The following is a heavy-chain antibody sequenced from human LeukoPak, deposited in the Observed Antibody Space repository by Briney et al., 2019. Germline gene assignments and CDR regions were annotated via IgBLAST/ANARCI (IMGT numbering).Heavy chain of an antibody. Sequence: PGGSLRLSRVASGFTVSSNYMSWVRQAPGKGLEWVSVIYSGGSTYYADSVKGRFTISRDNSKNTLYLQMNSLRAEDTAVYYCARGTDSGYSYGYYYYYYMDVWGKGTTVTVSS. CDR3: ARGTDSGYSYGYYYYYYMDV. J-gene: IGHJ6*03. D-gene: IGHD5-18*01. CDR1: GFTVSSNY. V-gene: IGHV3-53*01. CDR2: IYSGGST.